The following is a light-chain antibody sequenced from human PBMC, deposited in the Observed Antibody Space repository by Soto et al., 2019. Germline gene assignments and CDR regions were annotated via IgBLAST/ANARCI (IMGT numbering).Light chain of an antibody. J-gene: IGKJ1*01. Sequence: EIVLTQSPGTLSLSPGERATLSCRASQSVSSSYLAWYQQKPGQAPRLLIYGASSRATGIPDRFSGSGSGTDFTVTISRLEPEEFAGDYCHQYGCSPRTLGQGTNVEIK. CDR3: HQYGCSPRT. CDR1: QSVSSSY. V-gene: IGKV3-20*01. CDR2: GAS.